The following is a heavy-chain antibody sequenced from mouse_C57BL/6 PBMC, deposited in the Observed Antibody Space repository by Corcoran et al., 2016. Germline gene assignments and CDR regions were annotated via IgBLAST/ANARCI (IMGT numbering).Heavy chain of an antibody. Sequence: QVQLQQSGAELMKPGASVKLSCKATGYTFTGYWIEWVKQRPGHGLEWIGEILPGSGSTNNNEKFKGKATFTADTSSKTAYMQLSSLSTEDSAIYYGSRGGDYYGTWVVWGSGTTFTVSS. J-gene: IGHJ1*01. D-gene: IGHD1-1*01. V-gene: IGHV1-9*01. CDR2: ILPGSGST. CDR3: SRGGDYYGTWVV. CDR1: GYTFTGYW.